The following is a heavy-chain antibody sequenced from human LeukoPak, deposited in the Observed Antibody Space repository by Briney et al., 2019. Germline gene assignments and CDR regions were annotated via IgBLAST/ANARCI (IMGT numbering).Heavy chain of an antibody. CDR1: GFTFDDYA. V-gene: IGHV3-9*01. CDR3: AKGYCSSTSCYTLDY. J-gene: IGHJ4*02. Sequence: GRSLRLSCAASGFTFDDYAMHWVRQAPGKGPEWVSGISWNSGSIGYADSVKGRFTISRDNAKNSLYLQMNSLRAEDTALYYCAKGYCSSTSCYTLDYWGQGTLVTVSS. CDR2: ISWNSGSI. D-gene: IGHD2-2*02.